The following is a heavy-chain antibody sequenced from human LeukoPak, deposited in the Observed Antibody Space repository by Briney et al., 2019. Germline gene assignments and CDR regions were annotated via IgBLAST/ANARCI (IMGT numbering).Heavy chain of an antibody. CDR1: GGTFSSYA. CDR2: VIPILGIA. J-gene: IGHJ5*02. CDR3: ARDPLGTTGTQNWFDP. Sequence: GASVKVSCKASGGTFSSYAISWVRQASGQGLEWMGRVIPILGIANYAQKFQGRVTITADKSTSTAYMELSSLRSEDTAVYYCARDPLGTTGTQNWFDPWGQGTLVTVSS. D-gene: IGHD1-1*01. V-gene: IGHV1-69*04.